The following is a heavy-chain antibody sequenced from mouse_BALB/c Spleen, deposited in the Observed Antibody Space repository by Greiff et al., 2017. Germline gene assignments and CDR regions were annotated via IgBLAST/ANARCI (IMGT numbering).Heavy chain of an antibody. CDR2: IYPGNSDT. V-gene: IGHV1-5*01. J-gene: IGHJ2*01. Sequence: EVQLQQSGTVLARPGASVKMSCKASGYTFTSYWMHWVKQRPGQGLEWIGAIYPGNSDTSYNQKFKGKAKLTAVTSTSTAYMELSSLTNEDSAVYYCIRYITTAHYFDYWGQGTTLTVSS. D-gene: IGHD1-2*01. CDR1: GYTFTSYW. CDR3: IRYITTAHYFDY.